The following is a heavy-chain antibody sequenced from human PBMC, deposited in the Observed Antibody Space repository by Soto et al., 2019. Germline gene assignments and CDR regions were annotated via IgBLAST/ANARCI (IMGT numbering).Heavy chain of an antibody. CDR1: GGSFSGYY. Sequence: QVQLQQWGAGLLKPSETLSLTCAVYGGSFSGYYWSWIRQPPGKGLEWIGEINHSGSTNYNPSLKSRVTISVDTSKNQFSLKLSSVTAADTAVYYCAKRNWGSRAFDPWGQGTLVTVSS. CDR3: AKRNWGSRAFDP. CDR2: INHSGST. V-gene: IGHV4-34*01. D-gene: IGHD7-27*01. J-gene: IGHJ5*02.